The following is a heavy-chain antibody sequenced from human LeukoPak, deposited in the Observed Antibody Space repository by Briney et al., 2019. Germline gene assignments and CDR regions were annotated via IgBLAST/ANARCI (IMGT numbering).Heavy chain of an antibody. V-gene: IGHV4-34*01. J-gene: IGHJ4*02. Sequence: AETLSLTCAVYGGFFRGYYWSWIHQPPGKGLEWIGEINHSGSTNYNPSLKSRVTISLDTSMKKFSLKLNSVTAADTAVYYCASTERCSTTCPLDYWGQGTLVTVSS. CDR2: INHSGST. D-gene: IGHD2-2*01. CDR1: GGFFRGYY. CDR3: ASTERCSTTCPLDY.